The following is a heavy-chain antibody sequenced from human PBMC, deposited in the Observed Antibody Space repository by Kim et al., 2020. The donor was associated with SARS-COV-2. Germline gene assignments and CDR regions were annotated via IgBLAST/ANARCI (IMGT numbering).Heavy chain of an antibody. CDR3: ARGQDRKATIFGVVMEGAYHYRLDV. CDR2: INHSGST. V-gene: IGHV4-34*01. Sequence: SETLSLTCAVYGGSFIGYSWSWIRQPPGKGLEWIGEINHSGSTNYNSSLESRVTTAVDTSKNPFSLKWSAVTAADTAVYYCARGQDRKATIFGVVMEGAYHYRLDVWGQWPTVPVSS. D-gene: IGHD3-3*01. CDR1: GGSFIGYS. J-gene: IGHJ6*02.